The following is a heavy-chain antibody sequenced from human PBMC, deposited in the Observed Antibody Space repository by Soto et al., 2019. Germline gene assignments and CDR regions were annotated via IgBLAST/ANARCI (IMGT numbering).Heavy chain of an antibody. V-gene: IGHV3-23*01. CDR2: ISAGGDSA. J-gene: IGHJ4*02. CDR1: GFSFSTSG. CDR3: ADNGGYYPRAYYFDY. D-gene: IGHD1-26*01. Sequence: GGSLRLSCAVSGFSFSTSGMSWVRQAPGKGLEWVSGISAGGDSADYADSVKGRFTISRDNSKNTLYLQMNSLGAEDTAMYYCADNGGYYPRAYYFDYWGQGALVTVSS.